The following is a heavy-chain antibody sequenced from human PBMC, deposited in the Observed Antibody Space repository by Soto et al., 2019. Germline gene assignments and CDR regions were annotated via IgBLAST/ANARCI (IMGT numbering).Heavy chain of an antibody. V-gene: IGHV3-74*01. J-gene: IGHJ3*02. Sequence: PGGSLSLSCAASGFAFSSYWMHWVRQAPGKGLVWVSRIHSDGSSTNYADSVKGRFTISRDNAKNTLYLQMNSLRAEDTAVYYCGHQPGGYCSGGNCRLGTAFDIWGQGTMVTVSS. CDR1: GFAFSSYW. D-gene: IGHD2-15*01. CDR2: IHSDGSST. CDR3: GHQPGGYCSGGNCRLGTAFDI.